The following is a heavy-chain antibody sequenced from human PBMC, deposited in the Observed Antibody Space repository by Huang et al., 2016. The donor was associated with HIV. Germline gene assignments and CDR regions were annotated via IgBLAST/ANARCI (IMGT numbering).Heavy chain of an antibody. CDR2: IYYSGST. CDR1: GGSMSSYD. J-gene: IGHJ5*02. Sequence: QVQLQESGPGLVKPSETLSLTCTVSGGSMSSYDWSWIRQPPGKGLDWIGYIYYSGSTNYHPSRKSRVTISVDTSKNQCALRLSSVTAADTAVYYCASASIAARRWFDPWGQGSLVTVSS. CDR3: ASASIAARRWFDP. D-gene: IGHD6-6*01. V-gene: IGHV4-59*01.